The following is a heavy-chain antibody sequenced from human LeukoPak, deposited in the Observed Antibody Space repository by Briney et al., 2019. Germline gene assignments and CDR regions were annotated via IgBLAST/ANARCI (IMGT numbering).Heavy chain of an antibody. V-gene: IGHV4-34*01. CDR2: INHSGST. J-gene: IGHJ6*03. CDR3: ARQLVGYCSSTSCYRRYYMDV. CDR1: GGSFSGYY. D-gene: IGHD2-2*01. Sequence: KSSETLSLTCAVYGGSFSGYYWSWIRQPPGKGLEWIGEINHSGSTNYNPSLKSRVTISVDTSKNQFSLKLSSVTAADTAVYYCARQLVGYCSSTSCYRRYYMDVWGKGTTVTVSS.